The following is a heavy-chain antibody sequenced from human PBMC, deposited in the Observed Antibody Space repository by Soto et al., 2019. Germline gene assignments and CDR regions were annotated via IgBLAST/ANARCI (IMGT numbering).Heavy chain of an antibody. Sequence: QVQLVQSGAEVKKPGSSVKVSCKASGGTFSSYAISWVRQAPGQGLEWMGGIIPIFGTANYAQKFQGRVTITADESTSTAYMQLSSLRSEDTAVYYCGGVAAAYYYYGMDLWGQGTTVTVSS. CDR1: GGTFSSYA. CDR2: IIPIFGTA. V-gene: IGHV1-69*12. J-gene: IGHJ6*02. D-gene: IGHD2-2*01. CDR3: GGVAAAYYYYGMDL.